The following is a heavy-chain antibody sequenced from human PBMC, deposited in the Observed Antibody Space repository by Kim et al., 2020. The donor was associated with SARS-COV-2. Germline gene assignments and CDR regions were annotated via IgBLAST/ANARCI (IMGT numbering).Heavy chain of an antibody. CDR2: IDSSDSFS. Sequence: GESLKISCKGSGFCFTSFWIHWVRQMPGKGLEWMGRIDSSDSFSHYNPSLQGHITISADKSIDTAYLQWSSLEASDTAIYYCARRSIVGASFGHYYGMDVWGQGTTVIVSS. CDR3: ARRSIVGASFGHYYGMDV. J-gene: IGHJ6*02. CDR1: GFCFTSFW. D-gene: IGHD1-26*01. V-gene: IGHV5-10-1*01.